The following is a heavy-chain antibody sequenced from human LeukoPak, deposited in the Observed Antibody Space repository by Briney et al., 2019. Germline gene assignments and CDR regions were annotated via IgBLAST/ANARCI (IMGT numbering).Heavy chain of an antibody. CDR1: GGSVSSYY. J-gene: IGHJ3*02. V-gene: IGHV4-59*02. Sequence: SESLSLTCTVPGGSVSSYYWSWIRRPPGRGLEWIAYLSHSGSSDSNPSLTSRVTTSVDTSKNQFSLKLNSVTAADTAVYYCARARYANAWYAFDIWGHGTMVTVSS. CDR2: LSHSGSS. D-gene: IGHD2-2*01. CDR3: ARARYANAWYAFDI.